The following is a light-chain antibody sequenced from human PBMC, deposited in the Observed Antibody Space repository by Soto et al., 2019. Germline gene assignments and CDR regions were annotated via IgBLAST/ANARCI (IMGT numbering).Light chain of an antibody. CDR3: QSYDNSLSGSYV. J-gene: IGLJ1*01. Sequence: QSALTQPASVSGSPGQSITISCTGTSSDIGTYNYVSWYQQHPGKAPKLMIYEVTNRPSGVSNRFSGSKSGNTASLAITGLQAEDEADYYCQSYDNSLSGSYVFGTGTKVTVL. V-gene: IGLV2-14*01. CDR1: SSDIGTYNY. CDR2: EVT.